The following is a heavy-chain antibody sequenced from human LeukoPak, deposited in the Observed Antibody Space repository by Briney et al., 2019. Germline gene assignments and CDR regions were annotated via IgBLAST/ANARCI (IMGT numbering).Heavy chain of an antibody. CDR1: GFTFSHYW. CDR3: AREAVVVVPAASGDIFDY. Sequence: GGSLRLSCVASGFTFSHYWMSWVRQAPGKGLEWVANIKQDGSEKYYVDSVKGRFTISRDNAKNSLYLQMNSLRAEDTAVYYCAREAVVVVPAASGDIFDYWGLGTLVTASS. D-gene: IGHD2-2*01. V-gene: IGHV3-7*05. J-gene: IGHJ4*02. CDR2: IKQDGSEK.